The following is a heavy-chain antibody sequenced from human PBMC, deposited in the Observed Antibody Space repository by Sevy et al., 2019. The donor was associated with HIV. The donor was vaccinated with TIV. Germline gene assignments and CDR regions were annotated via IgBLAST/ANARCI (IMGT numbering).Heavy chain of an antibody. CDR1: GGSISSGGYY. J-gene: IGHJ6*02. CDR3: ARDTACSGGSCYFDYYYGMDV. V-gene: IGHV4-31*03. D-gene: IGHD2-15*01. CDR2: IYYSGST. Sequence: SETLSLTCTVSGGSISSGGYYWSWIRQHPGKGLEWIGYIYYSGSTYYNPSLKSRVTISVDTSENQFSLKLSSVTAADTAVYYCARDTACSGGSCYFDYYYGMDVWGQGTTVTVSS.